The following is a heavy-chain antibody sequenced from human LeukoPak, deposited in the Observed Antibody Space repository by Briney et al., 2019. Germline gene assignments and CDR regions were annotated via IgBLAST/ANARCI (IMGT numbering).Heavy chain of an antibody. CDR3: AKSSKAVMYYFDY. CDR2: ISGIGGSA. Sequence: GGSLRLSCAASGLTFSSYAMTWVRQAPGKGLEWVSAISGIGGSAFYADFVKGRFTISRDNSKNTLYLQTNSLRAEDTAVYYCAKSSKAVMYYFDYWGQGILVTVSS. CDR1: GLTFSSYA. J-gene: IGHJ4*02. V-gene: IGHV3-23*01. D-gene: IGHD3-16*01.